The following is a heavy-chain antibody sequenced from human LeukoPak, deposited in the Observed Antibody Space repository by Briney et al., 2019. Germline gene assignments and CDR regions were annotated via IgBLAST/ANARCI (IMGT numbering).Heavy chain of an antibody. V-gene: IGHV3-23*01. CDR2: ISGSGGST. CDR3: AKSMTLQWRGFFDL. J-gene: IGHJ2*01. CDR1: GFTLNSYA. D-gene: IGHD6-19*01. Sequence: GGSLRLSCGASGFTLNSYAMRWVGQAPGKGLEWVSAISGSGGSTYYADSVKGRFTISRDNSKNTLYLQKNSLGADDTAIYYCAKSMTLQWRGFFDLWGRGTHVTVS.